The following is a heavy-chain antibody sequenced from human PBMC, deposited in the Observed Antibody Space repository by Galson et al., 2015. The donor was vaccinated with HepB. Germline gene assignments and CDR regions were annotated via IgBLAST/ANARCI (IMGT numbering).Heavy chain of an antibody. V-gene: IGHV1-69*10. CDR1: GGTFSSYA. Sequence: SVKVSCKASGGTFSSYAISWVRQAPGQGLEWMGGIIPILGIANYAQKFQGRVTITADKSTSTAYMELSSLRSEDTAVYYCASWYRGLGYCTGGVYPKAHFDIWGQGTMVTVSS. D-gene: IGHD2-8*02. CDR3: ASWYRGLGYCTGGVYPKAHFDI. CDR2: IIPILGIA. J-gene: IGHJ3*02.